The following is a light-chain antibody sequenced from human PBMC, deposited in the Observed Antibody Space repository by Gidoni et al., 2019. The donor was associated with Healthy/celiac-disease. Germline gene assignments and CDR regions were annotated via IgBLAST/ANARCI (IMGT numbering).Light chain of an antibody. Sequence: QSALTQPASVSGSPGQSIPLSCTGTSSDVGGYNYVPWYQQHPGKAPKLMIYEVSNRPSGVSNRFSGSKSGNTASLTISGLQAEDEADYYCSSYTSSSTLGVVFGGGTKLTVL. CDR2: EVS. J-gene: IGLJ2*01. V-gene: IGLV2-14*01. CDR3: SSYTSSSTLGVV. CDR1: SSDVGGYNY.